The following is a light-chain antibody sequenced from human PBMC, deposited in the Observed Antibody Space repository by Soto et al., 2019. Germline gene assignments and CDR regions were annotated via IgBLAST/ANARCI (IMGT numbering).Light chain of an antibody. CDR3: YAYATSRTYYV. J-gene: IGLJ1*01. Sequence: QSVLTQPASVSGSPGQSITISCTGTSSDVGSYNLVSWYQQHPGKAPNLIIYEITKRPSGVSNRFSGSKSGNTASLTISGLQLEDEVEYFCYAYATSRTYYVFGSGTKVTVL. V-gene: IGLV2-23*02. CDR2: EIT. CDR1: SSDVGSYNL.